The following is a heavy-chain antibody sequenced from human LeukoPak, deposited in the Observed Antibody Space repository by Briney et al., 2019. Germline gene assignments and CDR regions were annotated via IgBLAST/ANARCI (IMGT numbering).Heavy chain of an antibody. J-gene: IGHJ6*02. V-gene: IGHV4-39*01. Sequence: SETLSLTCTVSGGSISSSSYYWGWIRQPPGKGLEWIGSIYYSGSTYYNPSLKSRVTISVNTSKNQFSLKLSSVTAADTAVYYCARVDHGGNSGHYYYGMDVWGQGTTVTVSS. CDR3: ARVDHGGNSGHYYYGMDV. CDR2: IYYSGST. D-gene: IGHD4-17*01. CDR1: GGSISSSSYY.